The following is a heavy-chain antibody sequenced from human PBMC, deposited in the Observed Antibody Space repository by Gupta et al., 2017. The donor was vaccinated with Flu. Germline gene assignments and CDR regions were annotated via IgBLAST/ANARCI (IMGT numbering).Heavy chain of an antibody. Sequence: EVQLLESGGGLVQPGGSLRLSCAASGFTFSSYAMSWVRQAPGKGLEWVSAISGSGGSTYYADPVKGRFTISRDNSKNTLYLQMNSLRAEDTAVYYCAKDRPRNTVTTDYFDYWGQGTLVTVSS. CDR2: ISGSGGST. J-gene: IGHJ4*02. D-gene: IGHD4-17*01. V-gene: IGHV3-23*01. CDR1: GFTFSSYA. CDR3: AKDRPRNTVTTDYFDY.